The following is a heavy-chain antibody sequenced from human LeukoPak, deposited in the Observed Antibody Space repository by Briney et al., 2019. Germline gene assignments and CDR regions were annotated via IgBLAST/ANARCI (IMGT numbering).Heavy chain of an antibody. D-gene: IGHD3-9*01. V-gene: IGHV4-34*01. Sequence: PSETLSLTCAVYGGSFSGYYWSWIRQPPGKGLEWIGEINHSGSTNYNPSLKSRVTISVDTSKNQFSLKLSSVTAAGTAVYYCARGMDILTGYYYYYGMDVWGQGTTVTVS. CDR2: INHSGST. J-gene: IGHJ6*02. CDR1: GGSFSGYY. CDR3: ARGMDILTGYYYYYGMDV.